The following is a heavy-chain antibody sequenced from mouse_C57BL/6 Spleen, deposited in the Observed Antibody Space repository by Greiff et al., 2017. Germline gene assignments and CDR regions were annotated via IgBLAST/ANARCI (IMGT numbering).Heavy chain of an antibody. D-gene: IGHD1-1*01. J-gene: IGHJ4*01. CDR3: ASDYGGAMDY. CDR1: GYSITSGYY. Sequence: EVKLVESGPGLVKPSQSLSLTCSVTGYSITSGYYWNWIRQFPGNKLEWMGYISYDGSNNYNPSLKNRISITRDTSKNQFFLKLNSVTTEDTATYYCASDYGGAMDYWGQGTSVTVSS. CDR2: ISYDGSN. V-gene: IGHV3-6*01.